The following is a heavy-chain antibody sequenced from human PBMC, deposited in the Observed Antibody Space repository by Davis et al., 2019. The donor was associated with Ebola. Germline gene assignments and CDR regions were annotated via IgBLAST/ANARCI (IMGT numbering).Heavy chain of an antibody. Sequence: PGGSLRLSCAASGFTFDDYAMHWVRQAPGKGLEWVSGISWNSGSIGYADSVKGRFTISRDNAKNSLYLQMNSLRAEDTAVYYCARVVLYYDSSGYYYIDYWGQGTLVTVSS. CDR3: ARVVLYYDSSGYYYIDY. J-gene: IGHJ4*02. CDR1: GFTFDDYA. D-gene: IGHD3-22*01. V-gene: IGHV3-9*01. CDR2: ISWNSGSI.